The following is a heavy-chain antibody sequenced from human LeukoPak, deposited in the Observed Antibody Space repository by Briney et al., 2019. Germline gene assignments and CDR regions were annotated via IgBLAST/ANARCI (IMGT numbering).Heavy chain of an antibody. CDR1: GGTFSSYA. V-gene: IGHV1-69*06. Sequence: ASVKVSCKASGGTFSSYAISWVRQAPGQGLEWMGGIIPIFGTANYAQKFQGRVTITADKSTSTAYMELSSLRSEDTAVYYCASDAIAARPTYYYYMDVWGKGITVTVSS. D-gene: IGHD6-6*01. CDR3: ASDAIAARPTYYYYMDV. J-gene: IGHJ6*03. CDR2: IIPIFGTA.